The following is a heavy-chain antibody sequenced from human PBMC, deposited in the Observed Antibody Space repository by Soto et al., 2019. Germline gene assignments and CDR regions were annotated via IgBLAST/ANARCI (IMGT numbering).Heavy chain of an antibody. D-gene: IGHD6-13*01. V-gene: IGHV3-9*01. J-gene: IGHJ1*01. Sequence: VQLVESGGGLVQPGRSLRLSCAASGFTFDDYAMHWVRQVPGKGLEWVSGINWNSGSIGYGDSVKGRVASSRDNANNPLHLQMNSLCAEDSAVEYCVKDECISLYSVHFSHWGLGTLVTVSS. CDR2: INWNSGSI. CDR1: GFTFDDYA. CDR3: VKDECISLYSVHFSH.